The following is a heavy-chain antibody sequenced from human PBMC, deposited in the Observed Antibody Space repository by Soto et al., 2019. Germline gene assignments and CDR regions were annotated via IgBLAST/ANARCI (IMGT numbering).Heavy chain of an antibody. CDR1: GGSISSYY. Sequence: QVQLQESGPGLVKPSETLSLTCTVSGGSISSYYWSWIRQPPGKGLEWIGYIYYSGSTNYNPSLKSRVTISVDTSKNQFSLKLSSVTAADTAVYYCARLYSSGWYLGVSGSMDVWGQGTTVTVSS. D-gene: IGHD6-19*01. J-gene: IGHJ6*02. CDR3: ARLYSSGWYLGVSGSMDV. V-gene: IGHV4-59*01. CDR2: IYYSGST.